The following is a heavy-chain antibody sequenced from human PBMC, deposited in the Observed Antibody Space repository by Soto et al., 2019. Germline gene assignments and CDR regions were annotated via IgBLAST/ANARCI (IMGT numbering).Heavy chain of an antibody. CDR1: GYTFTSYG. D-gene: IGHD2-8*01. Sequence: ASVKVSCKASGYTFTSYGSSWVRQAPGQGLEWMGWISAYNGSTNYAQKLQGRVTMTTDTSTSTAYMELRSLRSDDTAVYYCARDEGTYCTNGVCVYYGMDVWGQGTTVTVSS. J-gene: IGHJ6*02. CDR2: ISAYNGST. CDR3: ARDEGTYCTNGVCVYYGMDV. V-gene: IGHV1-18*01.